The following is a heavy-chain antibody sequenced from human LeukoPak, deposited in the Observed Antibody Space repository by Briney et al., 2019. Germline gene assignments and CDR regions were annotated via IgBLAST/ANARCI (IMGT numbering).Heavy chain of an antibody. V-gene: IGHV4-59*01. CDR1: GGSISSYY. CDR2: VHYSGST. D-gene: IGHD7-27*01. J-gene: IGHJ4*02. Sequence: SESLSLTCTVSGGSISSYYWSWIRQPPGKGLEWIGYVHYSGSTNYNPSLKSRVTISVDTSKSQFSLNLTSGTAADTAVYYCARGWGFNDYCGQGTLVTVSS. CDR3: ARGWGFNDY.